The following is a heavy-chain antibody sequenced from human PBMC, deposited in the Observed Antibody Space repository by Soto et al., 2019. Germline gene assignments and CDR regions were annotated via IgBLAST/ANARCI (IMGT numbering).Heavy chain of an antibody. CDR3: ATYYDSSGYYYYYYGMDV. CDR2: IIPIFGTA. V-gene: IGHV1-69*13. J-gene: IGHJ6*02. D-gene: IGHD3-22*01. Sequence: SVKVSCKASGGTFSSYAISWVRQAPGQGLEWMGGIIPIFGTANYAQKFQGRVTITADESTSTAYMELSSLRSEDTAVYYCATYYDSSGYYYYYYGMDVWGQGTTVTVSS. CDR1: GGTFSSYA.